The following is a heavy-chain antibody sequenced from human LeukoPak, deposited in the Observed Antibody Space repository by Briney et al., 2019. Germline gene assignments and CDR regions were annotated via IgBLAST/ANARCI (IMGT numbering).Heavy chain of an antibody. CDR1: GGSISSSSYY. D-gene: IGHD3-3*01. V-gene: IGHV4-39*07. CDR3: ARGDGYYDFWSGYYHFDY. J-gene: IGHJ4*02. Sequence: NPSETLSLTCTVSGGSISSSSYYWSWIRQPPGKGLEWIGEINHSGSTNYNPSLKSRVTISVDTSKNQFSLKLSSVTAADTAVYYCARGDGYYDFWSGYYHFDYWGQGTLVTVSS. CDR2: INHSGST.